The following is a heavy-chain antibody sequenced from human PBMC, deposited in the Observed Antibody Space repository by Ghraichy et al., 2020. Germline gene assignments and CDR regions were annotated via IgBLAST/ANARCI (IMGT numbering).Heavy chain of an antibody. CDR2: TYHDGTS. Sequence: SETLSLTCAVSGDVIGAGGYSWSWIRQSPGKGLEWVGYTYHDGTSRLHPSLKNRVTILVDKSKNQFSLNLTSLTAADTAVYYCARGSHDYAFDFWGQGAPVTVTS. CDR1: GDVIGAGGYS. CDR3: ARGSHDYAFDF. J-gene: IGHJ4*02. D-gene: IGHD4-17*01. V-gene: IGHV4-30-2*06.